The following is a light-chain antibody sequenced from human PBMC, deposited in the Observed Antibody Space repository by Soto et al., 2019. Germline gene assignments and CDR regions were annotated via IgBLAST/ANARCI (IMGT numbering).Light chain of an antibody. CDR3: QSYDSRSVV. J-gene: IGLJ2*01. V-gene: IGLV1-40*01. CDR1: SSNIGAGYD. Sequence: QSVLTQPPSVSGAPGQRVTISCTGNSSNIGAGYDVHWYQQLPGTAPKLPIYGNINRPSGVPDRFSGSKSGTSASLAITGLQAEDEADFYCQSYDSRSVVFGGGTKLTVL. CDR2: GNI.